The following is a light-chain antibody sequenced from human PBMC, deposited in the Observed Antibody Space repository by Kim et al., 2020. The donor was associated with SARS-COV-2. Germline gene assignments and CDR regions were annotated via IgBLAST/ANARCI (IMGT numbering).Light chain of an antibody. J-gene: IGKJ2*01. Sequence: LSPGESAILSCRASQALRRRSLAWYQQKPGQAPRLVISAASNRAPGTADRFSGSVSVADFALTISRLEPEDFAVYYCQQYDTLPNTFGQGTKLEI. V-gene: IGKV3-20*01. CDR3: QQYDTLPNT. CDR1: QALRRRS. CDR2: AAS.